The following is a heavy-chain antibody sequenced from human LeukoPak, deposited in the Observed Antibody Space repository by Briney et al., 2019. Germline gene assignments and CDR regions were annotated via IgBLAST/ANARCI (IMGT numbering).Heavy chain of an antibody. CDR2: IKQDGSEK. CDR3: ARDVHYYDSSGYYSWFAFDI. V-gene: IGHV3-7*01. CDR1: GFTFSNYW. D-gene: IGHD3-22*01. Sequence: GGSLTLSCAASGFTFSNYWMSWVRQAPGKGLEWVANIKQDGSEKYYVDSVKGRFTISRDNAKNSLYLQMNSLRAEDTAVYYCARDVHYYDSSGYYSWFAFDIWGQGTMVTASS. J-gene: IGHJ3*02.